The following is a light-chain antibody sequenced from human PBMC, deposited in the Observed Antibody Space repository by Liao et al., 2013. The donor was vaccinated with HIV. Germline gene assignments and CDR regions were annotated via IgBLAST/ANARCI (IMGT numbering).Light chain of an antibody. CDR1: NIGNKL. J-gene: IGLJ1*01. V-gene: IGLV3-21*01. CDR3: QAWDATATGYV. Sequence: SYVLTQPPSVSVAPGKTARMTCGGNNIGNKLVHWYQQKPGQAPVLVIYQDTKRPSGIPERFSASNSGNTATLTISETQAMDEADYYCQAWDATATGYVFGSGTKVTVL. CDR2: QDT.